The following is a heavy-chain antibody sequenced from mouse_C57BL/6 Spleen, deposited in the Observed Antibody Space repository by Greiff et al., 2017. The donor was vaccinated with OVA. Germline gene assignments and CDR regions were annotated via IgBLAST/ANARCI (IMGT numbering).Heavy chain of an antibody. CDR2: IHPNSGST. CDR1: GYTFTSYW. D-gene: IGHD2-4*01. V-gene: IGHV1-64*01. Sequence: VQLQQPGAELVKPGASVKLSCKASGYTFTSYWMHWVKQRPGQGLEWIGMIHPNSGSTNYNEKFKSKATLTVDKSSSTAYMQLSSLTSEDSAVYYCARVGDDYDAGYFDYWGQGTTLTVSS. J-gene: IGHJ2*01. CDR3: ARVGDDYDAGYFDY.